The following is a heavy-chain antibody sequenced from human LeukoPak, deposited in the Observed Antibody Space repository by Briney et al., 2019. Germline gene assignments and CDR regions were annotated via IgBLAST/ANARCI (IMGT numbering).Heavy chain of an antibody. CDR1: GGSISSSNW. CDR2: IYHSGST. CDR3: ARGLYCSGGSCYQNDY. J-gene: IGHJ4*02. Sequence: SETLSLTCAVSGGSISSSNWRSWVRQPPGKGLEWIGEIYHSGSTNYNPSLKSRVTISVDKSKNQFSLKLSSVTAADTAVYYCARGLYCSGGSCYQNDYWGQGTLVTVSS. V-gene: IGHV4-4*02. D-gene: IGHD2-15*01.